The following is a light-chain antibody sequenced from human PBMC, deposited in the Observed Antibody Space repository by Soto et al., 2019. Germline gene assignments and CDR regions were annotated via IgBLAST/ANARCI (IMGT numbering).Light chain of an antibody. CDR1: QSISSW. V-gene: IGKV1-5*03. J-gene: IGKJ1*01. CDR2: QAS. CDR3: QQYDSYSCT. Sequence: DIQMTQSPSTLSAFVGDRFTITCRASQSISSWLAWYQQKPGKAPKLLVYQASTLESGDPLRFSGSGSGTEFTLRSNSPQSDDFATYYSQQYDSYSCTFGQGTKVEVK.